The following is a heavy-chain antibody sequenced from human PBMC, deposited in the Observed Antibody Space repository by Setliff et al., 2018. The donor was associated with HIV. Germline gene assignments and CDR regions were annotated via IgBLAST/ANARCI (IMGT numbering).Heavy chain of an antibody. J-gene: IGHJ4*02. Sequence: ASETLSLTCTVSGGSISGYYWSWIRQPPGKGLEWIGYIYYSGITNYNPSLKSRVTISVDTSKNQFSLKLSSVTAADTAIYYCARGYYDSNVYYFPGYWGQGTLVTVSS. CDR2: IYYSGIT. V-gene: IGHV4-59*01. CDR1: GGSISGYY. D-gene: IGHD3-22*01. CDR3: ARGYYDSNVYYFPGY.